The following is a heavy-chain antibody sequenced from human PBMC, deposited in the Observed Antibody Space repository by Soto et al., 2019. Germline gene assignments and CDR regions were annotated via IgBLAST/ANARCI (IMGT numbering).Heavy chain of an antibody. J-gene: IGHJ4*02. Sequence: SETLSLTCAVSGGSIRSSNWWSWVRQPPGKGLEWIGEIYHSGSTNYNPSLKSRVTISVDKSKNQFSLKLSSVTAADTAVYYCARDLGDIDYFDYWGQGTLVTVSS. D-gene: IGHD3-16*01. CDR3: ARDLGDIDYFDY. CDR1: GGSIRSSNW. CDR2: IYHSGST. V-gene: IGHV4-4*02.